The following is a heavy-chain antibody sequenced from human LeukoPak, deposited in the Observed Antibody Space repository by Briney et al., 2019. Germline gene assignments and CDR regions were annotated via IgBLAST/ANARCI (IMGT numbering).Heavy chain of an antibody. CDR3: ARGRHPYDILTGTFDY. V-gene: IGHV4-59*12. J-gene: IGHJ4*02. CDR1: GGSISSYY. Sequence: SETLSLTCTVSGGSISSYYWSWIRQPPGKGLEWIGYIYYSGSTNYNPSLKSRVTISVDTSKNQFSLKLSSVTAADTAVYYCARGRHPYDILTGTFDYWGQGTLVTVSS. CDR2: IYYSGST. D-gene: IGHD3-9*01.